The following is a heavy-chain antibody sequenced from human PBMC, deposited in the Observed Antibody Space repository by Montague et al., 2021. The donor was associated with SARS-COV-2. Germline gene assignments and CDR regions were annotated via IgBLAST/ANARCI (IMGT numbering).Heavy chain of an antibody. CDR1: NGSISSYY. J-gene: IGHJ5*02. CDR3: AREGLNNWFDP. Sequence: SETRSLTCTVSNGSISSYYWSWVRQPPGKRLEWIGYIYYRGSTNYNPSLESRVTMSVDTSKSQLSLKLRSVTAADTAVYFCAREGLNNWFDPWGQGTLVIVSS. CDR2: IYYRGST. V-gene: IGHV4-59*01.